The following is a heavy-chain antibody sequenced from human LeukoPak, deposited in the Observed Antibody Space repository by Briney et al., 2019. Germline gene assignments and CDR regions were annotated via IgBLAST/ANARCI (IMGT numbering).Heavy chain of an antibody. CDR1: GYSISSGYY. Sequence: PSETLSLTCAVPGYSISSGYYWGWIRQPPGKGLEWIGSIYHSGSTYYNPSLKSRVTISVDTSKNQFSLKLSSVTAADTAVYYCARLQLDFDYWGQGTLVTVSS. J-gene: IGHJ4*02. V-gene: IGHV4-38-2*01. CDR3: ARLQLDFDY. CDR2: IYHSGST. D-gene: IGHD1-1*01.